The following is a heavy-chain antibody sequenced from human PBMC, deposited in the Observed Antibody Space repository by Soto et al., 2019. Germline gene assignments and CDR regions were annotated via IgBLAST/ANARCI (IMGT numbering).Heavy chain of an antibody. V-gene: IGHV3-23*01. J-gene: IGHJ4*02. CDR2: ISANGQGI. CDR3: AKDRNYPRDQFHY. D-gene: IGHD1-7*01. CDR1: GFTFDTYA. Sequence: PAGSLRLSCAVSGFTFDTYALSWVRQAPGKGLEWVSAISANGQGIYYADSVRGRFTISRDNSKNTIFLHMDSLRAEDTAVYYCAKDRNYPRDQFHYWGQGTLVTVSS.